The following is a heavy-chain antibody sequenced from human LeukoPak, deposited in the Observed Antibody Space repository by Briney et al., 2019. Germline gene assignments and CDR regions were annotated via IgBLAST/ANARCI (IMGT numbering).Heavy chain of an antibody. V-gene: IGHV4-4*02. Sequence: SGTLSLTCSVSGGSISSSTLWSWVRQTPGRGLEWIGEVYPSGSTNYNPSLKSRVTISVDKSRNQFSLNLNSVTAADTAVYYCARNREYYFDYWGQGALVTVSS. CDR1: GGSISSSTL. J-gene: IGHJ4*02. CDR2: VYPSGST. D-gene: IGHD3-10*01. CDR3: ARNREYYFDY.